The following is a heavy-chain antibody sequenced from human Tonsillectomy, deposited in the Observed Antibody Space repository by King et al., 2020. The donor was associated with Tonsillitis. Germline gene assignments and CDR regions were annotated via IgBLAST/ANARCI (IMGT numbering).Heavy chain of an antibody. CDR1: GGDISNGYCY. CDR2: SYDGRAF. D-gene: IGHD5-24*01. Sequence: QLQESCPGLVNPSQTLSLTCTGSGGDISNGYCYWSGLCEPTGKGLEWSARSYDGRAFNYNPPLKWRVHFSVDTSKNQFSLKLTPVTAADTAVYYCATERDGYPDTFDIWGQGTLVIVSS. J-gene: IGHJ3*02. CDR3: ATERDGYPDTFDI. V-gene: IGHV4-61*02.